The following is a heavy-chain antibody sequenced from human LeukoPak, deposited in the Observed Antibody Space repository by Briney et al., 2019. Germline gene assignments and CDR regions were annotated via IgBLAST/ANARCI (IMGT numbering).Heavy chain of an antibody. J-gene: IGHJ5*02. V-gene: IGHV4-34*01. CDR3: ARVSSGWYQDWFDP. Sequence: SETLSLTCAVYGGSFSGYYWSWIRQPPGKGLEWIGEINHSGSTNYNPSLKSRVTISVDTSKNQFSLKLSSVTAADTAVYYCARVSSGWYQDWFDPWGQGTLVTVSS. D-gene: IGHD6-19*01. CDR2: INHSGST. CDR1: GGSFSGYY.